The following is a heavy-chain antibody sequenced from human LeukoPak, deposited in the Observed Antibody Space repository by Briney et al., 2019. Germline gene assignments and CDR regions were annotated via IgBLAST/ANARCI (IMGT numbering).Heavy chain of an antibody. CDR1: GGSISSSIYY. V-gene: IGHV4-39*07. CDR2: IYYSGST. D-gene: IGHD3-22*01. J-gene: IGHJ5*02. Sequence: SETLSLTCTLSGGSISSSIYYWGWIRQPPGKGLEWIGSIYYSGSTYYNPSLKSRVTISVDTSKNQFSLKLSSVTAADTAVYYCARGGYYDSRFDPWGQGTLVTVSS. CDR3: ARGGYYDSRFDP.